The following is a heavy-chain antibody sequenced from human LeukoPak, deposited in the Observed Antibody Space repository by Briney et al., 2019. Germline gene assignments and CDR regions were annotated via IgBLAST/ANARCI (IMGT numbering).Heavy chain of an antibody. J-gene: IGHJ4*02. Sequence: PSETLSLTCTVSGGSISSSSYYWGWIRQPPGKGLEWIGSIYYSGSTYYNPSLKSRVTISVDTSKNQFSLKLSSVTAADTAVYYCARGGYSYGTRYFDYWGQGTLVTVSS. CDR2: IYYSGST. V-gene: IGHV4-39*07. D-gene: IGHD5-18*01. CDR1: GGSISSSSYY. CDR3: ARGGYSYGTRYFDY.